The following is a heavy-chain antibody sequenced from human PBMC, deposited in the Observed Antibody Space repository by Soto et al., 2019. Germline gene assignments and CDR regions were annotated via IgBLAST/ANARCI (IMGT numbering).Heavy chain of an antibody. V-gene: IGHV3-53*01. CDR1: GVTVTSNY. CDR3: ARDLDAFDT. Sequence: EVQLVQSGGGLVQPGGSLRLSCAGYGVTVTSNYMNWVRQAPGKGLEWVSVIYSGENAYYADSVAGRFTISRDNSKNTLDLQMNSLRVEDTAVYYCARDLDAFDTWGQGTTVIVSS. J-gene: IGHJ3*02. CDR2: IYSGENA.